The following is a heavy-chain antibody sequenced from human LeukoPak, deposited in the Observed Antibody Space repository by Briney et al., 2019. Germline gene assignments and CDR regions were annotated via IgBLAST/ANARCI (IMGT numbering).Heavy chain of an antibody. D-gene: IGHD2-2*01. CDR1: GGSISSYY. Sequence: SETLSLTCTVSGGSISSYYWSWIRQPAGKGLEWIGRIYTSGSTNYNPSLKSRVTMSVDTSKNQFSLKLSSVTAADTAVYYCARRYIVVVPAASPYYFDYWGQGTLVTVSS. CDR2: IYTSGST. V-gene: IGHV4-4*07. J-gene: IGHJ4*02. CDR3: ARRYIVVVPAASPYYFDY.